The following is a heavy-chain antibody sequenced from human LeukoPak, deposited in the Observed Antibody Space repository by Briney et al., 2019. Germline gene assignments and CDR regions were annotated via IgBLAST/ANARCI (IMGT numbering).Heavy chain of an antibody. CDR3: AKDGGLWVSAHWGDS. CDR2: ITTGDGNT. J-gene: IGHJ4*02. CDR1: GFTFSSYT. D-gene: IGHD7-27*01. V-gene: IGHV3-23*01. Sequence: GGSLRLSCAASGFTFSSYTMSWVRQAPGKGLEWVSTITTGDGNTYYADSVKSRFTVSRDNSKNTLFLQMNSLRAEDTAVYYCAKDGGLWVSAHWGDSWGRGTLVTVSS.